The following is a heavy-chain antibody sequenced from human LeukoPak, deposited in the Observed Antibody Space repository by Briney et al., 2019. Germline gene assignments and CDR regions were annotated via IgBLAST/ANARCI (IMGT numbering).Heavy chain of an antibody. CDR3: ETSIRYCSGGSCIDY. V-gene: IGHV3-53*01. CDR2: IYSGGST. Sequence: GGSLRLSCAASGFTVSSNYMSWVRQAPGKGLEWVSVIYSGGSTYYADSVKGRFTISRDNSRNTLYLQMNSLRAEDTGVYYCETSIRYCSGGSCIDYWGQGTLVTVSS. CDR1: GFTVSSNY. J-gene: IGHJ4*02. D-gene: IGHD2-15*01.